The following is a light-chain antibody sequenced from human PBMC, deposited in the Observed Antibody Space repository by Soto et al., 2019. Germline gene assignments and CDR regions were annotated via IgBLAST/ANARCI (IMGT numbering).Light chain of an antibody. CDR2: EVT. CDR3: SAYTSSSTWV. J-gene: IGLJ3*02. V-gene: IGLV2-14*01. Sequence: QSALTQPPSASGSPGQSVTISCTGTISDVGGYNYVSWYQQHPGKAPKLMIYEVTNRPSGVSHRFSGSKSGNTASLTISGLQAEDEADYYCSAYTSSSTWVFGRGTKVTVL. CDR1: ISDVGGYNY.